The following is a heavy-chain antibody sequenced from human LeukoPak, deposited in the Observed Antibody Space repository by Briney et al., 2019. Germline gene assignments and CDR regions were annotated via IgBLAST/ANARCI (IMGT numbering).Heavy chain of an antibody. D-gene: IGHD3-22*01. J-gene: IGHJ3*02. CDR2: IYSGGST. CDR3: ARDYYDSNNAFDI. Sequence: GGSLRLSCAASGFTVSSNYMSWVRQAPGKGLEWVSVIYSGGSTYYADSVKGRFTISRHNSKNTLYLQMNSLRAEDTAVYYCARDYYDSNNAFDIWGQGTVVTVSS. CDR1: GFTVSSNY. V-gene: IGHV3-53*04.